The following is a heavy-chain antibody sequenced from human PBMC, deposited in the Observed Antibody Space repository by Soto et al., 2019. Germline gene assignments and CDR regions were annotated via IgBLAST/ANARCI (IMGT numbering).Heavy chain of an antibody. CDR2: ISAYNGNT. D-gene: IGHD6-13*01. J-gene: IGHJ5*01. CDR3: ARDVASAGTTWFDS. CDR1: GYTFTSYG. Sequence: PSVKVSCKASGYTFTSYGISWVRQAPGQGLEWMGWISAYNGNTKYEQKLQGRVTMTTDTSTSTAYMEVRSLRSDDTAVYYCARDVASAGTTWFDSWGQGTLVTVSS. V-gene: IGHV1-18*01.